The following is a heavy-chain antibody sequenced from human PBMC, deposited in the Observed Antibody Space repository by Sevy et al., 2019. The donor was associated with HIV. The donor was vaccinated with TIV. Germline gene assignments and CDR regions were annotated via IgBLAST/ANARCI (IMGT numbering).Heavy chain of an antibody. CDR1: GFIFSSYS. Sequence: GGSLRLSCAASGFIFSSYSMNWVRQAPGKGLEWISYISTGSTTICYADSVKGRFTVSRDNARSSLFLQMNSLRDEDTAVYYCAIDPRDGRDYWGQGTLVTVSS. CDR3: AIDPRDGRDY. V-gene: IGHV3-48*02. D-gene: IGHD3-10*01. J-gene: IGHJ4*02. CDR2: ISTGSTTI.